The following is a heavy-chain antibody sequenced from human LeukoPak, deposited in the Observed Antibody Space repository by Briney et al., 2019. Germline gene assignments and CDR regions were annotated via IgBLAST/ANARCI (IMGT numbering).Heavy chain of an antibody. D-gene: IGHD4-11*01. CDR3: VKDPLQAPGNY. Sequence: GGSLRLSCAASGFTFNIYEMNWVRQAPGRGLEWLSVISSSGNTIYYADSVKGRFTVSRDNAKTSLYLQMNSLRVEDTAVYYCVKDPLQAPGNYWGQGTLITVSS. V-gene: IGHV3-48*03. J-gene: IGHJ4*02. CDR1: GFTFNIYE. CDR2: ISSSGNTI.